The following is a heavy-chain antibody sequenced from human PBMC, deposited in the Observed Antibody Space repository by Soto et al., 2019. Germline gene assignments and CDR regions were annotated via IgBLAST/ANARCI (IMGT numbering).Heavy chain of an antibody. D-gene: IGHD6-19*01. CDR3: AKDTASQQQWLVPYYFDY. Sequence: PGGSLRLSWAASGFTFSSYAMSWVRQAPGKGLEWVSAISGSGGSTYYADSVKGRFTISRDNSKNTLYLQMNSLRAEDTAVYYCAKDTASQQQWLVPYYFDYWGQGTLVTVSS. CDR1: GFTFSSYA. CDR2: ISGSGGST. J-gene: IGHJ4*02. V-gene: IGHV3-23*01.